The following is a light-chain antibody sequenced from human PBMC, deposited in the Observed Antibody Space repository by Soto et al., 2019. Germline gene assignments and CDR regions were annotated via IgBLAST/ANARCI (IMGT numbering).Light chain of an antibody. J-gene: IGKJ4*01. Sequence: DIQMTQSPSSLSASVGDRVTITCRASQDISNYLAWYQQKPGKVPKLLIYAASTLQSGVPSRFSGSGSETDFTLTISSLQPEDVATYSCQKYNSAPRTFGGGTKVEIK. V-gene: IGKV1-27*01. CDR2: AAS. CDR3: QKYNSAPRT. CDR1: QDISNY.